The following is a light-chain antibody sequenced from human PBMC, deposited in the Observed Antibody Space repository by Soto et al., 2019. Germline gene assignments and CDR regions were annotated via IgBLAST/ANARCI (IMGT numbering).Light chain of an antibody. Sequence: QLVLTQSPSASASLGASVKVTCTLASRHSRYAVAWHQQRLEKGPLFLIKLNSDGSHTRGDEIPDRFSGSSAGAERYLTICSLQSEDEDDYHCQTWGTGILVLCRGTTLTVL. CDR1: SRHSRYA. J-gene: IGLJ3*02. V-gene: IGLV4-69*01. CDR2: LNSDGSH. CDR3: QTWGTGILV.